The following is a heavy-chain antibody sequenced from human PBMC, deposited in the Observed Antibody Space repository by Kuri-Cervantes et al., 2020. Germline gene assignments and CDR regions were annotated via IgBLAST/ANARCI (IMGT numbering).Heavy chain of an antibody. CDR3: AKDNGAYYYDSSGHDWDY. J-gene: IGHJ4*01. CDR1: GFTFDDYA. CDR2: ISWNSGSI. Sequence: SLKISCAASGFTFDDYAMHWVRQAPGKGLEWVSGISWNSGSIGYADSVKGRFTISRDNAKNSLYLQMNSLRAEDTALYYCAKDNGAYYYDSSGHDWDYWGHGTLVTVSS. V-gene: IGHV3-9*01. D-gene: IGHD3-22*01.